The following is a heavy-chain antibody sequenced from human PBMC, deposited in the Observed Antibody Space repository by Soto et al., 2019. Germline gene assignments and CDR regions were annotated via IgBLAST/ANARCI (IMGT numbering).Heavy chain of an antibody. CDR1: GDSISTVDYF. D-gene: IGHD3-10*01. CDR2: IYKSTTT. CDR3: AKKGYYPSGKINLFDS. Sequence: PSETLSLTCSVSGDSISTVDYFWAWIRQPPGQALEYIGYIYKSTTTYYNPSFEGRVAISLDTSKSQFSLTVTSVTAADTAMYFCAKKGYYPSGKINLFDSWGPGTLVTVSS. J-gene: IGHJ4*02. V-gene: IGHV4-30-4*01.